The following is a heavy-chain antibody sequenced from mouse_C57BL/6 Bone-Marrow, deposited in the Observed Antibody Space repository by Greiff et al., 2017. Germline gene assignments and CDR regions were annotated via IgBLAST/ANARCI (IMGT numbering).Heavy chain of an antibody. Sequence: VQLQQPGAELVKPGASVKLSCKASGYTFTSYWMQWVKQRPGQGLEWIGEIDPSDSYTNYNQKFKGKATLTVDTSSSTAYMQLSSLTSEDSAVYYCARWDLLWRAMDYWGQGTSVTVSS. CDR3: ARWDLLWRAMDY. D-gene: IGHD2-1*01. CDR2: IDPSDSYT. J-gene: IGHJ4*01. CDR1: GYTFTSYW. V-gene: IGHV1-50*01.